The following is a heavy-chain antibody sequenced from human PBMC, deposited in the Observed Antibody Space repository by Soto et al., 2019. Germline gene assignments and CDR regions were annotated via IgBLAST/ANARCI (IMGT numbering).Heavy chain of an antibody. CDR2: ISAYNGNT. Sequence: ASVKVSCKVSGYTLTELSMHWVRQAPGQGLEWMGWISAYNGNTNYAQKLQGRVTMTTDTSTSTAYMELRSLRSDDTAVYYCARSEGPDDYWGQGTLVTVSS. J-gene: IGHJ4*02. CDR1: GYTLTELS. CDR3: ARSEGPDDY. V-gene: IGHV1-18*01.